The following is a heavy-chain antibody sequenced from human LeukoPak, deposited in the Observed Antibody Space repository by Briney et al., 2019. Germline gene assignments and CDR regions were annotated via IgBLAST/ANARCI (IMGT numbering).Heavy chain of an antibody. J-gene: IGHJ4*02. Sequence: GESLKIYGKGSGYSFTSYWIGWVRQMPGEGLEWMGIIYPGDSDTRYSPSFQGQVTISADKSISTAYLQWSSLKASDTAMYYCARPTYCSGGSCCEFDYWGQGTLVTVSS. CDR3: ARPTYCSGGSCCEFDY. V-gene: IGHV5-51*01. CDR1: GYSFTSYW. CDR2: IYPGDSDT. D-gene: IGHD2-15*01.